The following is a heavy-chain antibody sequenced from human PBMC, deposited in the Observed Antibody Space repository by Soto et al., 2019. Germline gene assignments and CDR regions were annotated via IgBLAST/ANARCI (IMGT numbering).Heavy chain of an antibody. CDR3: ARSQWELLPPDYYYSGMDV. Sequence: QVQLVQSGAEVKKPGSSVKVSCKASGGTFSSYAISWVRQAPGQGLEWMGGIIPIFGTANYAQKFQGRVTITADESTSTAYMELSSLRSEDTAVYYCARSQWELLPPDYYYSGMDVWGQGTTVTVSS. CDR1: GGTFSSYA. J-gene: IGHJ6*02. D-gene: IGHD1-26*01. CDR2: IIPIFGTA. V-gene: IGHV1-69*01.